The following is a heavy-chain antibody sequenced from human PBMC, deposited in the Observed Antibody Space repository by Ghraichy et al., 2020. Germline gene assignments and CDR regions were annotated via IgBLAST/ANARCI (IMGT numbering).Heavy chain of an antibody. CDR2: INHSGST. D-gene: IGHD1-26*01. CDR3: ARGRGSGSYYYYYYGMDV. Sequence: SETLSLTCAVYGGSFSGYYWSWIRQPPGKGLEWIGEINHSGSTNYNPSLKSRVTISVDTSKNQFSLKLSSVTAADTAVYYCARGRGSGSYYYYYYGMDVWGQGTTVTVSS. V-gene: IGHV4-34*01. J-gene: IGHJ6*02. CDR1: GGSFSGYY.